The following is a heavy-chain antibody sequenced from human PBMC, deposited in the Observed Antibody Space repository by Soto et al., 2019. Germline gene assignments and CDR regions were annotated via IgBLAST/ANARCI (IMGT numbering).Heavy chain of an antibody. V-gene: IGHV5-51*01. CDR3: ARKTPPGSISSSHFDY. CDR1: GYSFTKYW. Sequence: PGESLKISCKGSGYSFTKYWIGWVRQKPGKGLEWMGIIYPGDSDTRYSPSFQGQVTFSADKSINTVYLQWSSLQASDTAIYFCARKTPPGSISSSHFDYWGQGTQVTVSS. CDR2: IYPGDSDT. J-gene: IGHJ4*02. D-gene: IGHD6-13*01.